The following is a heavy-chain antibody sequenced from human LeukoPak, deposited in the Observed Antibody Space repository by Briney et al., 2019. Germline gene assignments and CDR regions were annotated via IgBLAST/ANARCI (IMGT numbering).Heavy chain of an antibody. CDR2: ISGSGGST. CDR3: AKEMAYSSSPYNWFDP. J-gene: IGHJ5*02. D-gene: IGHD6-6*01. Sequence: GGTLRLSCAASGFTFSSYGMSWVRQAPRKGLEWVSSISGSGGSTYYADSVKGRFTISRDNSKNTLYLQMNSLRAEDTAVYYCAKEMAYSSSPYNWFDPWGQGTLVTVSS. V-gene: IGHV3-23*01. CDR1: GFTFSSYG.